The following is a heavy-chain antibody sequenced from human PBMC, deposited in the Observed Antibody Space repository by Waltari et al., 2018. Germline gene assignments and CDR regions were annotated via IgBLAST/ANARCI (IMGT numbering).Heavy chain of an antibody. CDR2: ISSSSSTI. J-gene: IGHJ5*02. CDR3: ASTLRLVGFDP. V-gene: IGHV3-48*01. D-gene: IGHD5-12*01. Sequence: VQLVESGGGLVQPGGSLRLSCAASGFTFSSYSMNWVRQAPGKGLGWVSYISSSSSTIYYADSVKGRFTISRDNAKNSLYLQMNSLRAEDTAVYYCASTLRLVGFDPWGQGTLVTVSS. CDR1: GFTFSSYS.